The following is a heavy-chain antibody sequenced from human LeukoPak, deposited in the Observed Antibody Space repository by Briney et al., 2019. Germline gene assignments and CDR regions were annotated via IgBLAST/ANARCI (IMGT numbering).Heavy chain of an antibody. CDR3: ARSRITMVRGVITDYYMDV. CDR2: INPNRGGT. J-gene: IGHJ6*03. D-gene: IGHD3-10*01. V-gene: IGHV1-2*02. Sequence: ASVKVSCKASGYTFTGYYMHWVRQAPGQGLEWMGWINPNRGGTNYAQKFQGRVTMTRDTSISTAYMELSRLRSDDTAVYYCARSRITMVRGVITDYYMDVWGKGTTVTISS. CDR1: GYTFTGYY.